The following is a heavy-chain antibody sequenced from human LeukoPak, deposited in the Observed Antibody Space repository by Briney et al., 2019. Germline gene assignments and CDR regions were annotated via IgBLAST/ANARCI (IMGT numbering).Heavy chain of an antibody. Sequence: GGSLRLSCAASGFTFSSYSMNWVRQAPGKGLEWVSYISSSSTIYYADSVKGRSTISRDNAKNSLYLQMNSLRAEDTAVYYCASTRTPQVGAPWDAFDIWGQGTMVTVSS. D-gene: IGHD1-26*01. J-gene: IGHJ3*02. V-gene: IGHV3-48*01. CDR3: ASTRTPQVGAPWDAFDI. CDR2: ISSSSTI. CDR1: GFTFSSYS.